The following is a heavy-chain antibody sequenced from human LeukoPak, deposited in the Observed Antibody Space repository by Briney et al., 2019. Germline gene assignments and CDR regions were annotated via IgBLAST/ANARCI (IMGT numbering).Heavy chain of an antibody. D-gene: IGHD4-11*01. CDR1: GFAVGSNY. CDR3: AKEAYSNYDFWFDP. Sequence: PGGSLRLSCVASGFAVGSNYMSWVRQAPGKGLEWVSLIYSGGAIRYADSVKGRFTISRDNSKNTLYLQMNSLRAEDTAVYYCAKEAYSNYDFWFDPWGQGTLVTVSS. J-gene: IGHJ5*02. CDR2: IYSGGAI. V-gene: IGHV3-53*01.